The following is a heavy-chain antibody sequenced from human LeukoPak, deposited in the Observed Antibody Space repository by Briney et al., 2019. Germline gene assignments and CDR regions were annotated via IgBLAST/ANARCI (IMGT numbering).Heavy chain of an antibody. Sequence: SETLSLTCTVSGGSISSSRYSWGWIRQPPGKGLEWIGSIYYSGSTYYNPSLKSRVTISVDTSKDQFSLKLSSVTAADTAVYYCATVDFWSGYHEFDYWGQGTLVTVSS. CDR2: IYYSGST. J-gene: IGHJ4*02. V-gene: IGHV4-39*01. CDR3: ATVDFWSGYHEFDY. CDR1: GGSISSSRYS. D-gene: IGHD3-3*01.